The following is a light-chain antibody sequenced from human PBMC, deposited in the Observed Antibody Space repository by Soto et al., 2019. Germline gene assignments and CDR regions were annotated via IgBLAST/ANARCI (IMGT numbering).Light chain of an antibody. CDR1: SSDVGVYNY. CDR3: SSYTSRSTLV. J-gene: IGLJ1*01. V-gene: IGLV2-14*01. CDR2: EVT. Sequence: HSVLTQPASVSGSPGQSITISCTGTSSDVGVYNYVSWYQQHPGKAPKLMIYEVTNRPSGVSNRFSGSKSGNTAYLTISGLQAEDEADYYCSSYTSRSTLVFGTGTKVTV.